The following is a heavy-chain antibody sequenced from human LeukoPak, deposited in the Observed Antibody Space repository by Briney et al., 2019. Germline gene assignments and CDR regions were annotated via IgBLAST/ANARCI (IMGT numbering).Heavy chain of an antibody. V-gene: IGHV3-74*01. J-gene: IGHJ4*02. D-gene: IGHD3/OR15-3a*01. CDR3: ARGAWTAYYFDY. CDR1: GFTFSDYW. Sequence: PGGSLRLSCEASGFTFSDYWIHWVRQAPGKGLVWVSRIKGDGTNYADSVKGRFTISRDNAKNTVYLQMNSLGAEDSAIYYCARGAWTAYYFDYWGQGTLVTVSS. CDR2: IKGDGT.